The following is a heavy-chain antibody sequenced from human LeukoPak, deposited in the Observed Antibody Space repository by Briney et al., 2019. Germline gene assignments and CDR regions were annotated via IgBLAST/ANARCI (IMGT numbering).Heavy chain of an antibody. D-gene: IGHD6-19*01. CDR2: IIPIFGTA. J-gene: IGHJ6*02. V-gene: IGHV1-69*13. CDR1: GGTFSSYA. Sequence: SVKVSCKASGGTFSSYAISWVRQAPGQGLEWMGGIIPIFGTANYAQKFQGRVTITADESTSTAYMELSSLRSEDTAVYYCANDPSWLQTYYYYGMDVWDQGTTVTVSS. CDR3: ANDPSWLQTYYYYGMDV.